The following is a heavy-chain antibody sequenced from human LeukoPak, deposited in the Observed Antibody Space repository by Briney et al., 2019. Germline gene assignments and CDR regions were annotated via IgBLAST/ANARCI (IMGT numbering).Heavy chain of an antibody. D-gene: IGHD5-18*01. V-gene: IGHV3-15*01. Sequence: PGGSLRLSCAASGFTFSNAWMSWVRQAPGKGLEWVGRIKSKTDGGTTDYAAPVKGRFTISRDDSKNTLYLQMNSLKTEDTAVYYCTTDPRYSYGYGFDYWGQGTLVTVSS. CDR1: GFTFSNAW. J-gene: IGHJ4*02. CDR2: IKSKTDGGTT. CDR3: TTDPRYSYGYGFDY.